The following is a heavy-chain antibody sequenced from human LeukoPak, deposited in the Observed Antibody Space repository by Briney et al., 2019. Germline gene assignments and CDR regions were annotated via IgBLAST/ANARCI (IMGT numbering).Heavy chain of an antibody. CDR1: ELTFNSNW. Sequence: GGSLRLACAASELTFNSNWMHWVRQAPGKGLVWVSRINSDGSTTNYADSVKGRFTISRDNAKNTLYLQMNSLRAEDTAVYYCTSYTSGWNWGQGALVTVSS. V-gene: IGHV3-74*01. CDR2: INSDGSTT. D-gene: IGHD6-19*01. J-gene: IGHJ4*02. CDR3: TSYTSGWN.